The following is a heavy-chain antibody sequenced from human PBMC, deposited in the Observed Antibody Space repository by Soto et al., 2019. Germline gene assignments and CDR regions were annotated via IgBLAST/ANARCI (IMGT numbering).Heavy chain of an antibody. V-gene: IGHV4-34*01. CDR2: INHSGST. CDR1: GGSFSGYY. D-gene: IGHD4-17*01. CDR3: ARARTLGDYGQFFSDY. J-gene: IGHJ4*02. Sequence: PSETLSLTCAVYGGSFSGYYWSWIRQPPGKGLEWIGEINHSGSTNYNPSLKSRVTISVDTSKNQFSLKLSSVTAADTAVYYCARARTLGDYGQFFSDYWGQGTLVTVSS.